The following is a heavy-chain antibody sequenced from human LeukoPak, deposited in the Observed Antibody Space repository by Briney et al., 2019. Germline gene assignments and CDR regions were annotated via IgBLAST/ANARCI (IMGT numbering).Heavy chain of an antibody. D-gene: IGHD2-2*01. Sequence: SETLSLTCTVSGGSISSYYWSWIRQPPGKGLEWIGYIYYSGSTNYNPSLKSRVTISVDRSKNQFSLKLSSVTAADTAVYYCARGTVGYCSSTSCYPQYFQHWGQGTLVTVSS. CDR3: ARGTVGYCSSTSCYPQYFQH. V-gene: IGHV4-59*12. CDR1: GGSISSYY. CDR2: IYYSGST. J-gene: IGHJ1*01.